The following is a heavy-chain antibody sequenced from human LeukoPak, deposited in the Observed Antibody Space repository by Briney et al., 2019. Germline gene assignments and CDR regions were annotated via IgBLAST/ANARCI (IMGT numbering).Heavy chain of an antibody. CDR1: GFRFKKYN. CDR3: AKELTTVTTPFDY. V-gene: IGHV3-30*18. Sequence: GRSLRLSCAASGFRFKKYNMHWVGQAPGKWLEWVAVITYDGGNEYYTDSVKGRFTISRDNSKSTLYLQMNSLRTEDTAVYYCAKELTTVTTPFDYWGQGTLVTVSS. D-gene: IGHD4-17*01. J-gene: IGHJ4*02. CDR2: ITYDGGNE.